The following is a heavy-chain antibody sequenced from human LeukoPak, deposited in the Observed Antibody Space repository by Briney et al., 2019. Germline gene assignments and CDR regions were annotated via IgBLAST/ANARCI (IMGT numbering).Heavy chain of an antibody. CDR1: GFTFSSFG. CDR3: AKDRLGHCSTTSCSYFDC. D-gene: IGHD2-2*01. CDR2: ISYDGSTK. Sequence: PGRSLRLSCAASGFTFSSFGMHWVRQAPGKGLEWVTFISYDGSTKYYADSVKGRFTISRDNSKNTLYLQMNSLRADDTAVYYCAKDRLGHCSTTSCSYFDCWGQGALVTVSS. J-gene: IGHJ4*02. V-gene: IGHV3-30*18.